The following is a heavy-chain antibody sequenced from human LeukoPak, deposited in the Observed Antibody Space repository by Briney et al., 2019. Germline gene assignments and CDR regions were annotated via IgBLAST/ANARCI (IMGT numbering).Heavy chain of an antibody. V-gene: IGHV3-30*03. CDR1: GFTFSSYV. CDR3: ASKWFCGGDCYYQIDF. Sequence: GGSLRLSCAASGFTFSSYVMHWVRQAPGKGLEWVALISSDENNKYHADSVRGRLTISRDNSKNTLFLQMNSLRPEDTAVYYCASKWFCGGDCYYQIDFWGQGTLVTVSS. CDR2: ISSDENNK. D-gene: IGHD2-21*02. J-gene: IGHJ4*02.